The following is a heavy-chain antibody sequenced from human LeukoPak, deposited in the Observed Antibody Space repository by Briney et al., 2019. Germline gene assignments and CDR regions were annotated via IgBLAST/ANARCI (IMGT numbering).Heavy chain of an antibody. CDR1: GFTFSSYE. CDR2: ISGSGTTI. D-gene: IGHD3-22*01. J-gene: IGHJ1*01. V-gene: IGHV3-48*03. Sequence: TGGSLRLSCAASGFTFSSYEVNWVRQAPGKGLDWLSYISGSGTTIYYADSVKGRFTISRDNAKNSLFLQMNSLRAEDTAVYYCARDYYDSSGYYRLQHWGQGTLDTVSS. CDR3: ARDYYDSSGYYRLQH.